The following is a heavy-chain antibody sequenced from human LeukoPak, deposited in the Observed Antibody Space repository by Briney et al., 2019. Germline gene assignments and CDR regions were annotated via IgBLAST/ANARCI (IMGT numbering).Heavy chain of an antibody. V-gene: IGHV3-21*01. CDR1: GFTFSSYS. J-gene: IGHJ3*02. D-gene: IGHD3-22*01. CDR3: ARANYDFDAFDI. CDR2: ISSSSSYI. Sequence: GGSLRLSRAASGFTFSSYSMNWVRQAPGKGLEWVSSISSSSSYIYYADSVKGRFTISRDNAKNSLYLQMNSLRAEDTAVYYCARANYDFDAFDIWGQGTMVTVSS.